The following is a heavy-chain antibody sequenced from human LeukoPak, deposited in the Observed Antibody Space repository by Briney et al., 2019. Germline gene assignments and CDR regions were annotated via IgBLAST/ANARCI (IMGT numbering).Heavy chain of an antibody. CDR1: GGSISSYY. CDR2: IYYSGST. CDR3: ARGRVPDASA. J-gene: IGHJ5*02. D-gene: IGHD2-2*01. V-gene: IGHV4-59*01. Sequence: SETLSLTCTVSGGSISSYYWSWIRQPPGKGLEWIGYIYYSGSTNYNPSLKSRVTISVDTSKNQFSLKPSPVSAADTAVYYCARGRVPDASAWGQGTLVTVSS.